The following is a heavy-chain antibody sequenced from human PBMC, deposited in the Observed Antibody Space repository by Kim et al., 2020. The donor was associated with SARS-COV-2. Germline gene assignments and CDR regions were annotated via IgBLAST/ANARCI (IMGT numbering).Heavy chain of an antibody. J-gene: IGHJ4*02. Sequence: GGSLRLSCAASGFTFSSYGMHWVRQAPGKGLEWVAVIWYDGSNKYYADSVKGRFTISRDNSKNTLYLQMNSLRAEDTAVYYCAKDFGFGELASDYWGQGTLVTVSS. CDR1: GFTFSSYG. D-gene: IGHD3-10*01. CDR3: AKDFGFGELASDY. V-gene: IGHV3-30*02. CDR2: IWYDGSNK.